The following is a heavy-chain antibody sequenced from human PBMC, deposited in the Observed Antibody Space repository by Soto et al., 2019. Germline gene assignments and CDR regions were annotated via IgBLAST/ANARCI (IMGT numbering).Heavy chain of an antibody. J-gene: IGHJ4*02. V-gene: IGHV3-21*01. CDR2: ISSSSSYI. Sequence: GGSLRIACAASGFPFSSYSMNWVRQAPGKGLEWVSSISSSSSYIYYADSVKGRFTISRDNAKNSLYLQMNSLRAEDTAVYYCARDPGTAPDYWGQGHLVLVSS. CDR3: ARDPGTAPDY. D-gene: IGHD2-21*02. CDR1: GFPFSSYS.